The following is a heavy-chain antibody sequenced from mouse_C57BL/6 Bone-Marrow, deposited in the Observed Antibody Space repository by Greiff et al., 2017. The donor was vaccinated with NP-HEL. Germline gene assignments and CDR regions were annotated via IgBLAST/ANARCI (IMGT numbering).Heavy chain of an antibody. CDR2: IRSKSNNYAT. Sequence: EVQGVESGGGLVQPKGSLKLSCAASGFSFNTYAMNWVRQAPGKGLEWVARIRSKSNNYATYYADSVKDRFTISRDDSESMLYLQMNNLKTEDTAMYYCVRQENSALAMDYWGQGTSVTVSS. CDR3: VRQENSALAMDY. D-gene: IGHD2-12*01. V-gene: IGHV10-1*01. J-gene: IGHJ4*01. CDR1: GFSFNTYA.